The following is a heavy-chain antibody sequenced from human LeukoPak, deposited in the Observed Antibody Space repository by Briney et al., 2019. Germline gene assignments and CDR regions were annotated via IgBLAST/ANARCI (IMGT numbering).Heavy chain of an antibody. Sequence: SETLSLTCTVSGGSTSSYYWSWIRQPPGKGLEWIGYIYYSGSTNYNPSLKSRVTISVDTSKNQFSLKLSSVTAADTAVYYCAREALYGSGNSFDPWGQGTLVTVSS. D-gene: IGHD3-10*01. CDR1: GGSTSSYY. J-gene: IGHJ5*02. V-gene: IGHV4-59*01. CDR3: AREALYGSGNSFDP. CDR2: IYYSGST.